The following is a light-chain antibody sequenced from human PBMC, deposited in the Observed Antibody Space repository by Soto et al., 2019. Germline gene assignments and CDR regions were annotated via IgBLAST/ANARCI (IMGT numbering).Light chain of an antibody. CDR3: QQSFSVPPT. CDR1: RPIGSH. Sequence: QITHSLSSLCPPAPSIVSITCKARRPIGSHLNWYQQKPGKAPKLLIYSTSNLQSGVPSGFSGSGSGTNFSLTISNLQPEDFATYYCQQSFSVPPTFGQGTRLEIK. J-gene: IGKJ5*01. CDR2: STS. V-gene: IGKV1-39*01.